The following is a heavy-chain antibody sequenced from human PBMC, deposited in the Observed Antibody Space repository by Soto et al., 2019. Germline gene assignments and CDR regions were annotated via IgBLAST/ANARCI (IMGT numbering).Heavy chain of an antibody. V-gene: IGHV3-48*01. CDR1: GFTFSSYS. J-gene: IGHJ4*02. Sequence: EVQLVESGGNLVQPGGSLRLSCVVSGFTFSSYSMNWVRQAPGKGLEWISYISSSSSTIYYADSVKGRFTISRDNAKNSRYLQMNSLRAEDTAVYYCACPQVFNSGWFGYWGQGTLVTVSS. CDR3: ACPQVFNSGWFGY. CDR2: ISSSSSTI. D-gene: IGHD6-19*01.